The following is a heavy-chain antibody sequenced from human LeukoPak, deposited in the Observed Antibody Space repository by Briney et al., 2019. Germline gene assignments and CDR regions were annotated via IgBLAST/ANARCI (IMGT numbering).Heavy chain of an antibody. CDR1: GGTIGTYY. CDR2: MYHSGGT. CDR3: ARHQRRTGNFDY. D-gene: IGHD1-14*01. Sequence: PSETLSLTCTVSGGTIGTYYWSWIRQPPGKGLEWIGSMYHSGGTYYNPSLKSRVTISVDTSKNQFSLKLSSVTAADTAVYYCARHQRRTGNFDYWGQGTQVTVSS. J-gene: IGHJ4*02. V-gene: IGHV4-38-2*02.